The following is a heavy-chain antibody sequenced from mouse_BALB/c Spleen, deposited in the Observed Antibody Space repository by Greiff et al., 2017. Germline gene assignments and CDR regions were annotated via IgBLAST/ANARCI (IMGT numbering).Heavy chain of an antibody. J-gene: IGHJ4*01. CDR1: GYSITSDYA. D-gene: IGHD4-1*01. CDR3: APNWDDAMDY. Sequence: EVQLQESGPGLVKPSQSLSLTCTVTGYSITSDYAWNWIRQFPGNKLEWMGYISYSGSTSYNPSLKSRISITRDTSKNQFFLQLNSVTTEDTATYYCAPNWDDAMDYWGQGTSVTVSS. CDR2: ISYSGST. V-gene: IGHV3-2*02.